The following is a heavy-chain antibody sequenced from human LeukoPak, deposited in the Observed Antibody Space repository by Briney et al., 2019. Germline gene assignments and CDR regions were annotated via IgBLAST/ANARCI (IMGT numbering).Heavy chain of an antibody. V-gene: IGHV3-30*02. D-gene: IGHD1-26*01. Sequence: GGSLRLSCGASGFTFSSYGMHWVRQAPGKGLEWVAFIRYDGTNKYYADSVKGRFTISRDNSKNTLYLQMNSLRAEDTAVYCCAKDSLRKSIVGSTTRGFNDYWGQGTLVIVSS. J-gene: IGHJ4*02. CDR2: IRYDGTNK. CDR3: AKDSLRKSIVGSTTRGFNDY. CDR1: GFTFSSYG.